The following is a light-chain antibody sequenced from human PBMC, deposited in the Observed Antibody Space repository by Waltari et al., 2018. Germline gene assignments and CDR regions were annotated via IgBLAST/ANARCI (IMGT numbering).Light chain of an antibody. CDR1: QSINRF. CDR3: QQRYTWPLT. V-gene: IGKV3-11*01. Sequence: EIVLTQSPATLPLSPGETATLSCRASQSINRFLVWFQQIPGQAPRLLIYDASNRATGIPDRFSGSGSGTDFTLTISSLEPEDFAVYYCQQRYTWPLTFGGGTKVEI. J-gene: IGKJ4*01. CDR2: DAS.